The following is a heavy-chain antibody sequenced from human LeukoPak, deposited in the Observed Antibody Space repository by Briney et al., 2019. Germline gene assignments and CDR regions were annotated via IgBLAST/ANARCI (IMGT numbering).Heavy chain of an antibody. CDR1: GYTFNGYY. J-gene: IGHJ4*02. D-gene: IGHD6-19*01. Sequence: ASVKVSCKASGYTFNGYYMHWVRQAPGQGLEWMGWIYPNSGGIYYAQKFRGRVTMTSDTSISTAYMELSRLRSDDTAVYYCATLSVTGTSKNWGQGTLVTVSS. CDR2: IYPNSGGI. CDR3: ATLSVTGTSKN. V-gene: IGHV1-2*02.